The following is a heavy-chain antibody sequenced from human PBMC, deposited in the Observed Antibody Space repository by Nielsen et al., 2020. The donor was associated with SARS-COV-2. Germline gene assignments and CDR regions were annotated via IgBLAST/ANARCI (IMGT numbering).Heavy chain of an antibody. V-gene: IGHV3-23*01. D-gene: IGHD6-13*01. CDR1: GFPFDDYA. CDR3: AKRYSTSWYGEH. J-gene: IGHJ1*01. Sequence: GESLKISCAASGFPFDDYAMHWVRQAPGKGLEWVAGISSSGGNTYYADAVKGRFTVSRDNSKNTLYLQMNSLRAEDTAVYYCAKRYSTSWYGEHWGQGTLVTVSS. CDR2: ISSSGGNT.